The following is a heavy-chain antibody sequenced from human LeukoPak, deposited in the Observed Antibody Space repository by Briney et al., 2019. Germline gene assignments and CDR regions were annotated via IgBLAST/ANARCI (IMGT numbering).Heavy chain of an antibody. CDR1: GYTFNNYD. CDR3: ARGFEDYSNKGGDY. V-gene: IGHV1-8*03. CDR2: MNPNSGNT. D-gene: IGHD4-11*01. J-gene: IGHJ4*02. Sequence: ASVKVSCKPSGYTFNNYDINWVRQATGQGLEWMGWMNPNSGNTGSAQKFQGRVTITRNTSISTAYMERSSLRSEDTAVYYCARGFEDYSNKGGDYWGQGTLVTVSS.